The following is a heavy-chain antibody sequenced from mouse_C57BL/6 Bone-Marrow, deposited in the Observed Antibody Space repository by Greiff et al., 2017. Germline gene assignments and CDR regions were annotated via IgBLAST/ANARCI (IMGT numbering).Heavy chain of an antibody. CDR2: INSDGGST. CDR3: ARQLRLRAYFDY. CDR1: EYEFPSHD. J-gene: IGHJ2*01. Sequence: EVKLMESGGGLVQPGESLKLSCESNEYEFPSHDMSWVRKTPEQRLELVAAINSDGGSTYYPDTMERRFIISRDNTKKTLYLQMSSLRSEDTALYYCARQLRLRAYFDYWGQGTTLTVSS. V-gene: IGHV5-2*01. D-gene: IGHD3-2*02.